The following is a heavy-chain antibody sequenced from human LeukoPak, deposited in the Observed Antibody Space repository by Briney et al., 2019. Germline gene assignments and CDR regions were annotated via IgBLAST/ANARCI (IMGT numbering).Heavy chain of an antibody. Sequence: SVEVSCKASGGTFSSYAISWVRQAPGQGLEWMGRITPILGIANYAQKFQGRVTITADKSTSTAYMELSSLRSEDTAVYYCARGPPSLYYFDYWGQGTLVTVSS. CDR1: GGTFSSYA. CDR2: ITPILGIA. D-gene: IGHD2-2*01. J-gene: IGHJ4*02. V-gene: IGHV1-69*04. CDR3: ARGPPSLYYFDY.